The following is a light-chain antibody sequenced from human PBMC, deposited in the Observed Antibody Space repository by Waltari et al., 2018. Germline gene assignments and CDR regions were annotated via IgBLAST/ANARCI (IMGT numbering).Light chain of an antibody. Sequence: QTVVTQEPSLSVSPGGTVTPTCALSSVSISSTSYATWYQQTPGQAPRTLVYKGNSRSSGVPDRFSGSILGNKAALTITGAQADDDSDYYCSLYMGSGIWVFGGGTKLTVL. J-gene: IGLJ3*02. CDR1: SVSISSTSY. CDR2: KGN. V-gene: IGLV8-61*01. CDR3: SLYMGSGIWV.